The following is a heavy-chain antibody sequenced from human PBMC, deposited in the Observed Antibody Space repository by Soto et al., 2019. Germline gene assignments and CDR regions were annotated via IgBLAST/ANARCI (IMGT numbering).Heavy chain of an antibody. CDR1: GFTFSSYA. CDR3: AKDPQPHPYSRIYYFDY. CDR2: ISGSGGST. D-gene: IGHD6-13*01. Sequence: GGSLRLSCAASGFTFSSYAMSWVRQAPGKGLEWVSAISGSGGSTYYADSVKGRFTISRDNSKNTLYLQMNSLRAEDTAVYYCAKDPQPHPYSRIYYFDYWGQGTLVTVSS. J-gene: IGHJ4*02. V-gene: IGHV3-23*01.